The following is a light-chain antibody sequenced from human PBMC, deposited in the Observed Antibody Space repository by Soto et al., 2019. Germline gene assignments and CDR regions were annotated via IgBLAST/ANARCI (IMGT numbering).Light chain of an antibody. J-gene: IGKJ1*01. V-gene: IGKV1-6*01. CDR2: AAS. CDR3: LQDYNYPLT. CDR1: QGIRYD. Sequence: AIQMTQSPSSLSASVGDRVTITCRASQGIRYDVGWYQQKPGKAPKLLIYAASSLQSGVPSRFSGSGSGTDFTRTISSLQPEDFATYYCLQDYNYPLTFGQGTKVEIK.